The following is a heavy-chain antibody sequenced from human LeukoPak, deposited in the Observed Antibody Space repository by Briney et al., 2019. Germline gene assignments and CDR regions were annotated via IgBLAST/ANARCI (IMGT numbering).Heavy chain of an antibody. J-gene: IGHJ6*02. Sequence: GGSLRLSCATSGFTFSSYWMSWVRRAPGKGLEWLANIKQDGSQIFYVDSVKGRFTISRDNSKNTLYLQMNSLRAEDTAVYYCAKLIGGPRGMDVWGQGTTVTVSS. CDR3: AKLIGGPRGMDV. CDR2: IKQDGSQI. V-gene: IGHV3-7*03. CDR1: GFTFSSYW. D-gene: IGHD3-22*01.